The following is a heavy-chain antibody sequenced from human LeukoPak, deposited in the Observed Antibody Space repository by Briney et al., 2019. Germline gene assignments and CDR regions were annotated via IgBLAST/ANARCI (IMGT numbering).Heavy chain of an antibody. D-gene: IGHD1-26*01. CDR2: IRSKAYGGTT. V-gene: IGHV3-49*04. CDR1: GFTFGDYA. Sequence: LSGGSLRLSCTASGFTFGDYAMSWVRQAPGKGLEWVGFIRSKAYGGTTEYAASVEGRFTISRDDSKSIAYLQMNSLKTEDTAVYYCTRVNSGSYFDYWGQGTLVTVSS. CDR3: TRVNSGSYFDY. J-gene: IGHJ4*02.